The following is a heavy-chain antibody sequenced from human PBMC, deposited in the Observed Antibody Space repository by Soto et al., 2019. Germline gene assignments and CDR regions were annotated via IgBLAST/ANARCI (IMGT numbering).Heavy chain of an antibody. CDR2: INAGNGNT. CDR3: ASSSWAGTIFYYGMDV. Sequence: GASVKVSCKASGYPFTSSAMHWVRQAPGQRLEWMGWINAGNGNTRYSQEFQGRVTITRDTSASTAYMELSSLRFEDTAVYFCASSSWAGTIFYYGMDVWGQGTTVTVSS. J-gene: IGHJ6*02. CDR1: GYPFTSSA. D-gene: IGHD1-7*01. V-gene: IGHV1-3*01.